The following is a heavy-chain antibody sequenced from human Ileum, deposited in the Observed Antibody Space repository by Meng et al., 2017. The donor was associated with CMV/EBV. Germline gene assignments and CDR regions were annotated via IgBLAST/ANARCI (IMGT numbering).Heavy chain of an antibody. V-gene: IGHV1-3*01. J-gene: IGHJ4*02. CDR1: GYTFTSYA. CDR3: ARIESGAHFDS. D-gene: IGHD4-17*01. CDR2: INGANGNT. Sequence: QVQLVQSGAEVKKPGASVKVSCEASGYTFTSYAMHWVRQAPGQGLGWMGWINGANGNTKYSQKFQDRVTFTRDTSANTAYMEMRSLRSEDTAVYYCARIESGAHFDSWGQGTLVTVSS.